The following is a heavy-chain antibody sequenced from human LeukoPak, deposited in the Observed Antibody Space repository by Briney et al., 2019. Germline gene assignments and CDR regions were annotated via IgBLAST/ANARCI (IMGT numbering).Heavy chain of an antibody. CDR3: ARETYSSTSCSARDFQH. V-gene: IGHV1-2*02. Sequence: ASVKVSCKASGYTFTGYYMHWVRQAPGQGLEWMGWINPNSGGTNYAQKFQGRVTMTRDTSISTAYMELSRLRSDDTAVYYCARETYSSTSCSARDFQHWGQGTLVTVSS. D-gene: IGHD2-2*01. CDR2: INPNSGGT. CDR1: GYTFTGYY. J-gene: IGHJ1*01.